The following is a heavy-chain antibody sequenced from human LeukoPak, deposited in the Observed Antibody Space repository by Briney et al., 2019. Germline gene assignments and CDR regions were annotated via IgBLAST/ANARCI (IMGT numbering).Heavy chain of an antibody. V-gene: IGHV1-46*01. J-gene: IGHJ4*02. CDR2: INPSGGST. Sequence: GASVKVSCKASGYTFTSYYMHWVRQAPGQGLAWVGIINPSGGSTSYAQKFQGRVTMTRDTSTSTVYMELSSLRSEDTAVYYCARGAAVATTFDYWGQGTLVTVSS. CDR1: GYTFTSYY. D-gene: IGHD5-12*01. CDR3: ARGAAVATTFDY.